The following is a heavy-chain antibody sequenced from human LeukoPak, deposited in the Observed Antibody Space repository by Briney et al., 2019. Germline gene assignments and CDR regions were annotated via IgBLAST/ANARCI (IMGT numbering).Heavy chain of an antibody. D-gene: IGHD1-7*01. CDR2: IRYDGSHK. V-gene: IGHV3-30*02. J-gene: IGHJ4*02. CDR3: AKDPYNWNYGNYFDY. Sequence: GGSLRLSCAASGFTFGSYGIHWVRQAPGKGLEWVAFIRYDGSHKYYADSVKGRFTISRDNFKNTLYLQMNSLRAEDTAVYYCAKDPYNWNYGNYFDYWGQGTLVTVSS. CDR1: GFTFGSYG.